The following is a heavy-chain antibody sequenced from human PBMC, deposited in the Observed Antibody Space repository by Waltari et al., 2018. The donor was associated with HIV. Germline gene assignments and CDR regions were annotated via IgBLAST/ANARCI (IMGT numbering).Heavy chain of an antibody. V-gene: IGHV3-11*01. CDR2: ISSSDNAI. Sequence: QVQLVESGGGLVKPGGYLRLSCAASGFSFSDYYMSWIRQAPGKGLEWVSSISSSDNAIHYADSVKGRFTISSDNAKNSLYLQMNNRRAEDTAMYYCVKDGGYGDYELPTWGQGTLVTVSS. CDR3: VKDGGYGDYELPT. J-gene: IGHJ5*02. CDR1: GFSFSDYY. D-gene: IGHD4-17*01.